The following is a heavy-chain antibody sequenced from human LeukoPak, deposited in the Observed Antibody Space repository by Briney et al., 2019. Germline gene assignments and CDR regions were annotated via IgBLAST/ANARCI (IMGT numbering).Heavy chain of an antibody. V-gene: IGHV3-30*04. J-gene: IGHJ3*01. CDR3: AREVYSYALDALDL. CDR2: ISMDGIQE. CDR1: GFRFNNYA. D-gene: IGHD5-18*01. Sequence: GGSLRLSCAASGFRFNNYAMHWVRQPPGTGLEWVAVISMDGIQEYYADSVKGRFSISRDNSKNTLYLQMNSLRSEDTAVYYCAREVYSYALDALDLWGQGQWSLSLQ.